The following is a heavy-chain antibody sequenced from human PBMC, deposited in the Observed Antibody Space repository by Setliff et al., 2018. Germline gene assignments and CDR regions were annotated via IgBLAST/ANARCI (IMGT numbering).Heavy chain of an antibody. CDR3: AKGEEPIVVVTSLDY. V-gene: IGHV3-43D*03. CDR2: ISWDGGST. CDR1: GFTFDEYA. J-gene: IGHJ4*02. D-gene: IGHD2-21*02. Sequence: PGGSLRLSCAASGFTFDEYAMHWVRQAPGKGLEWVSLISWDGGSTYYADSVKGRFTISRDNSKNSLYLHMNSLRTEDTAFYFCAKGEEPIVVVTSLDYWGQGTLVTVS.